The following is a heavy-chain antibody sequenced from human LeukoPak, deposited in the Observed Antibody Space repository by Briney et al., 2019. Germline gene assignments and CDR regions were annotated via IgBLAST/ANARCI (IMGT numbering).Heavy chain of an antibody. D-gene: IGHD5-12*01. CDR3: AREMNSGYDEGGLEY. V-gene: IGHV1-2*02. Sequence: EASVKVSCKASGYTFTGYYMHWVRQAPGQGLEWMGWINLNSGGTNYAQKFQGRVTMTRDTSISTAYMELSRLRSDDTAVYYCAREMNSGYDEGGLEYWGQGTLVTVSS. CDR2: INLNSGGT. J-gene: IGHJ4*02. CDR1: GYTFTGYY.